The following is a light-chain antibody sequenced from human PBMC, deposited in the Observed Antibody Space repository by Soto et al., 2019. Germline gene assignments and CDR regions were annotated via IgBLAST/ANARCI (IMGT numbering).Light chain of an antibody. CDR3: QKCTESPWG. CDR2: DAS. Sequence: SECAVSGNVGDRGAITFRASQSISSYLNWYQQKPGKAPKLLIFDASTLESGVPSRFSGIVSRTNLTPTIGCRPPHPCATDFRQKCTESPWGLGQGTKVDI. CDR1: QSISSY. V-gene: IGKV1D-13*01. J-gene: IGKJ1*01.